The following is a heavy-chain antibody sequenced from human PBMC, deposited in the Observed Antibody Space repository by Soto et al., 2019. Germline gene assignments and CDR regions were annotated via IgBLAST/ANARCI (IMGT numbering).Heavy chain of an antibody. V-gene: IGHV1-18*01. D-gene: IGHD2-15*01. J-gene: IGHJ5*02. CDR3: ARRSSGGFWFDP. CDR1: GYTFTSYG. CDR2: ISAYNGNT. Sequence: ASVKVSCKASGYTFTSYGISWVRQAPGQGLEWMGWISAYNGNTNYAQKLQGRVTMTTDTSTSTAYMELRSLRSDDTAVYYRARRSSGGFWFDPWGQGTLVTAPQ.